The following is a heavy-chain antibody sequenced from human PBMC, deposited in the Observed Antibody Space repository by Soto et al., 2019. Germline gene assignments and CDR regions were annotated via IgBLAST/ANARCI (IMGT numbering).Heavy chain of an antibody. CDR2: ISAYNGNA. Sequence: ASVKVSCKASGYTFTSYGISWVRQAPGQGLEWMGWISAYNGNANYAQKLQGRVTMTTDTSTSTAYMELRSLRSDDTAVYYCARGGLLWFGELLGAPPHYYYGMDVWRQGTTVTVSS. CDR1: GYTFTSYG. D-gene: IGHD3-10*01. V-gene: IGHV1-18*01. J-gene: IGHJ6*02. CDR3: ARGGLLWFGELLGAPPHYYYGMDV.